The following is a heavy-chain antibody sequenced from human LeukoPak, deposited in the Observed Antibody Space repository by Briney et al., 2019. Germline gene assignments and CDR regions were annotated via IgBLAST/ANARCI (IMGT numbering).Heavy chain of an antibody. Sequence: GGSLRLSCTVSGFTLSSYEMTWFRQAPGKGLEWVSSIGYGGADSHYADSVKGRFTISRDNSKNTLYLQMNSLRAEDTAVYYCANLEKGIVVVPATVNSRANAFDIWGQGTMVTVSS. D-gene: IGHD2-2*01. J-gene: IGHJ3*02. CDR3: ANLEKGIVVVPATVNSRANAFDI. CDR1: GFTLSSYE. V-gene: IGHV3-23*01. CDR2: IGYGGADS.